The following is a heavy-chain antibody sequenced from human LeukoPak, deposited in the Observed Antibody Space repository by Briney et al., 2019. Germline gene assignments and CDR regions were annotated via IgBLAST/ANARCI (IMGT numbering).Heavy chain of an antibody. Sequence: PGGSLRLSCAASGFTFSSYWMHWVRQAPGKGLVWVSGINSDASSTTYADSVKGRFTISRDNAKNSLYLQMDSLRAEDTAVYYCARDGHFDYWGQGTLVTVSS. CDR3: ARDGHFDY. V-gene: IGHV3-74*01. CDR1: GFTFSSYW. D-gene: IGHD3/OR15-3a*01. CDR2: INSDASST. J-gene: IGHJ4*02.